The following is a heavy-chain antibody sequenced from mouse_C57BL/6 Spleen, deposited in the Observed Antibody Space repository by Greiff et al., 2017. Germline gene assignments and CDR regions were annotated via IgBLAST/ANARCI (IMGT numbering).Heavy chain of an antibody. V-gene: IGHV1-26*01. CDR2: INPNNGGT. CDR1: GYTFTDYY. D-gene: IGHD1-1*01. CDR3: AREGYYGSSYYFDD. J-gene: IGHJ2*01. Sequence: VQLQQSGPELVKPGASVKISCKASGYTFTDYYMNWVKQSHGKSLEWIGDINPNNGGTSYNQKFKGKATLTVDKSSSTAYMGRRSLTSEDSAVYYCAREGYYGSSYYFDDWGQGTTLTVSS.